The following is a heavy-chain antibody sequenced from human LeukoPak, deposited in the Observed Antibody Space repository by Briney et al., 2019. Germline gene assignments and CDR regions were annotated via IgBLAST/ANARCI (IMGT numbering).Heavy chain of an antibody. D-gene: IGHD5-18*01. CDR1: GGSISSGGYY. CDR2: IYHSGST. J-gene: IGHJ6*02. Sequence: SETLSLTCTVSGGSISSGGYYWSWIRQPPGKGLEWIGYIYHSGSTYYNPSLKSRVTISVDRSKNQFSLKLSSVTAADTAVYYCARSLAWIQPLPGMDVWGQGTTVTVSS. V-gene: IGHV4-30-2*02. CDR3: ARSLAWIQPLPGMDV.